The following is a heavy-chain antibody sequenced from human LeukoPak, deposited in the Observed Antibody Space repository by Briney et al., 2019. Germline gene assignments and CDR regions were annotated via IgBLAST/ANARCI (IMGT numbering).Heavy chain of an antibody. CDR3: ARDREWLRSGYNWFDP. V-gene: IGHV7-4-1*02. CDR1: GYTFTSYG. J-gene: IGHJ5*02. D-gene: IGHD5-12*01. Sequence: GASVKVSCKASGYTFTSYGISWVRQAPGQGLEWMGWINTNTGNPTYAQGFTGRFVFSLDTSVSTAYLQISSLKAEDTAVYYCARDREWLRSGYNWFDPWGQGTLVTVSS. CDR2: INTNTGNP.